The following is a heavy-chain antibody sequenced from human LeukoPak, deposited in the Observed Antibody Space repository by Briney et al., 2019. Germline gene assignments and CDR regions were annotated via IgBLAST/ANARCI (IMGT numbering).Heavy chain of an antibody. D-gene: IGHD5-18*01. CDR2: INHSGST. J-gene: IGHJ6*02. CDR3: ADGRWIQSV. CDR1: GGSISSSNW. Sequence: PSETLSLTCAVSGGSISSSNWWSWVRQPPGKGLEWIGEINHSGSTNYNPSLKSRVTISVDTSKNQFSLKLSSVTAADTAVYYCADGRWIQSVWGQGTTVTVSS. V-gene: IGHV4-4*02.